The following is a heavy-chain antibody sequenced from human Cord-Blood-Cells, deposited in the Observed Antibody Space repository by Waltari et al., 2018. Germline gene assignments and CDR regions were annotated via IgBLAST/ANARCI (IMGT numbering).Heavy chain of an antibody. J-gene: IGHJ3*02. D-gene: IGHD6-6*01. Sequence: QVQLVQSGAEVKKPGASVKVSCKVSGYTLTEFSMHWVRQAPGKGLEWMGGFDPEDGETIYAQKFQGRVTMTEDTSTDTAYMELSSLRSEDTAVYYCATELEYSSSSGRAFDIWGQGTMVTVSS. V-gene: IGHV1-24*01. CDR3: ATELEYSSSSGRAFDI. CDR2: FDPEDGET. CDR1: GYTLTEFS.